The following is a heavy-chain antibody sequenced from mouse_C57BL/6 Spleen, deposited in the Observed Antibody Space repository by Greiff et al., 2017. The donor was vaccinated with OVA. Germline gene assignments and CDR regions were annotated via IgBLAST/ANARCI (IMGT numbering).Heavy chain of an antibody. CDR2: IYPGDGDP. V-gene: IGHV1-80*01. Sequence: QVQLQQSGAELVKPGASVKISCKASGYAFSSYWMNWVKQRPGKGLEWIGQIYPGDGDPNYNGKFKGKATLTADKSSSTAYMQLSSLTSEDSAVYFCARGYYYGSSWYFDVWGTGTTVTVSS. J-gene: IGHJ1*03. CDR1: GYAFSSYW. D-gene: IGHD1-1*01. CDR3: ARGYYYGSSWYFDV.